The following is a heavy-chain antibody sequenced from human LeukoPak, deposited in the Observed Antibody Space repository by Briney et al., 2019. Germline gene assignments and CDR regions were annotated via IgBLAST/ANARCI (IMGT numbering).Heavy chain of an antibody. V-gene: IGHV4-59*01. CDR1: GGSISNYY. D-gene: IGHD6-19*01. Sequence: SETLSLTCTVSGGSISNYYWSWIRQPPGKGLEWIGYIYYSGSTNYNPSLKSRVTISVDTSKNQFSLKLSSVTAADTAVYYCARDKVSSGWYGSYYYYYMDVWGKGTTVTISS. CDR2: IYYSGST. J-gene: IGHJ6*03. CDR3: ARDKVSSGWYGSYYYYYMDV.